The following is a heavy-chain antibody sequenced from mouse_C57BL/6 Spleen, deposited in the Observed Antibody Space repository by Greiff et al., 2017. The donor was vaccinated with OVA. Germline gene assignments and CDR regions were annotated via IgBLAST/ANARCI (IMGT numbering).Heavy chain of an antibody. CDR3: TGGGAWFAY. J-gene: IGHJ3*01. Sequence: EVKLMESGGGLVQPGGSMKLSCVASGFTFSNYWMNWVRQSPEKGLEWVAQIRLKSDNYATHYAESVKGRFTISRDDSKSSVYLQMNNLRAEDTGIYCCTGGGAWFAYWGQGTLVTVSA. CDR1: GFTFSNYW. CDR2: IRLKSDNYAT. V-gene: IGHV6-3*01.